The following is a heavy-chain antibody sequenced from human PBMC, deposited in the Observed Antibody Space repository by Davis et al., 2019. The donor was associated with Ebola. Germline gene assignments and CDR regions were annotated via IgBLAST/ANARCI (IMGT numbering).Heavy chain of an antibody. D-gene: IGHD2-15*01. CDR3: TRQPYLDCSGGSCYSDYYYYGMDV. Sequence: GESLKISCAASGFTFSGSAMHWVRQASGKGLEWVGRIRSKANSYATAYAASVKGRFTISRDDSKNTAYLQMNSLKTEDTAVYYCTRQPYLDCSGGSCYSDYYYYGMDVWGQGTTVTVSS. CDR2: IRSKANSYAT. V-gene: IGHV3-73*01. CDR1: GFTFSGSA. J-gene: IGHJ6*02.